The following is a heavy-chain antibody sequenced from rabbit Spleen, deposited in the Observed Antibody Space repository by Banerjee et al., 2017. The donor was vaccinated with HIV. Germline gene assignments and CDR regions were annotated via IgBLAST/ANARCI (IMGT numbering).Heavy chain of an antibody. CDR2: LYAGGSGST. Sequence: QSLEESGGGLVKPGAALTLTCKASGFSFNSGYDMCWVRQAPGKGLEWIACLYAGGSGSTYSATWAKGRFTISKTSSTTVTLQMTSLTAADTATYFCVRDQAGNADYGPYYLNLWGPGTLVTVS. CDR3: VRDQAGNADYGPYYLNL. CDR1: GFSFNSGYD. V-gene: IGHV1S40*01. J-gene: IGHJ4*01. D-gene: IGHD2-1*01.